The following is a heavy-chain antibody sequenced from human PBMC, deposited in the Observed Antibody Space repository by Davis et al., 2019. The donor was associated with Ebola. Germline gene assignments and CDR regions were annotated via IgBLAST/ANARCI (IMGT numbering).Heavy chain of an antibody. Sequence: PGGSLRLSCAASGFTFSSYSMNWVRQAPGKGLEWVSSISSSSSYIYYADSVKGRFTISRDNSKNTLYLQMNSLRAEDTAVYYCAGMGARAYYYGMDVWGQGTTVTVSS. V-gene: IGHV3-21*01. CDR1: GFTFSSYS. J-gene: IGHJ6*02. CDR2: ISSSSSYI. D-gene: IGHD1-26*01. CDR3: AGMGARAYYYGMDV.